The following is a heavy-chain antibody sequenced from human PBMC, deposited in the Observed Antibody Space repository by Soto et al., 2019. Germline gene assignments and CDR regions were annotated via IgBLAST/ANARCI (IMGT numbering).Heavy chain of an antibody. Sequence: QVQLVQSGAEVKKPGASVKVSCKASGYTFTSYDINWVRQATGQGLEWMGWMNPNSGNTGYAQKFQGRALRTRNTSISTAYMELSSLRSENTAVYYCARAWPYGDCVYYFDYWGQGTLVTFSS. J-gene: IGHJ4*02. CDR2: MNPNSGNT. CDR1: GYTFTSYD. CDR3: ARAWPYGDCVYYFDY. V-gene: IGHV1-8*01. D-gene: IGHD4-17*01.